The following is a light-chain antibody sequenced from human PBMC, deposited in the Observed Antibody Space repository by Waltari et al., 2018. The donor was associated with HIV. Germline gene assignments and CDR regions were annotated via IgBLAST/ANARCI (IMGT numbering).Light chain of an antibody. Sequence: QAVVTQEPSLTVSPGGTVTLTCGSSTGAVTSGHYPYWFQQKPGQAPTPLIFDTSNKPAWTPARFSGSLLGGKAALTLSGAQPEDEAEYYCLLSYSGASWVFGGGTEVTVL. CDR1: TGAVTSGHY. CDR3: LLSYSGASWV. J-gene: IGLJ3*02. V-gene: IGLV7-46*01. CDR2: DTS.